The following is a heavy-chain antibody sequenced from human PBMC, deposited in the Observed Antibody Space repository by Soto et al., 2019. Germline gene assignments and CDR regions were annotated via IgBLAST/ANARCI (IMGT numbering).Heavy chain of an antibody. Sequence: PGGSLRLSCEASGFTFSNYGMTWVRLAPGKGLEWVSTISGSGGRTFYADPVKGRFTISRDNSKNTLYLQMNSLRAEDTAVYYCAKLTDYYYYYMDVWGKGTTVTVSS. J-gene: IGHJ6*03. CDR1: GFTFSNYG. CDR2: ISGSGGRT. CDR3: AKLTDYYYYYMDV. V-gene: IGHV3-23*01.